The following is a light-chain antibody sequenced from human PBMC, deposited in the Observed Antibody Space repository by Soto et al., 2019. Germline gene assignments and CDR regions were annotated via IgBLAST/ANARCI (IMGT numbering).Light chain of an antibody. J-gene: IGLJ3*02. CDR1: SSNVGFNA. CDR2: GNS. V-gene: IGLV1-47*02. Sequence: QSVLTQPTSASGAPGQRVTLSCIGGSSNVGFNAVNWYQQLPGAAPKLLIHGNSQRPSGVPDRFSGSKSGTSASLAIIGLRAEDEAHYYCAAWDDSLRGVVFGGGTKVTVL. CDR3: AAWDDSLRGVV.